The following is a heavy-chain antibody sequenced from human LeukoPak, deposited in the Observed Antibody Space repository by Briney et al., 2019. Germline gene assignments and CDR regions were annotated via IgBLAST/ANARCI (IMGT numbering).Heavy chain of an antibody. CDR3: ARLADCSSSSCRSFDY. D-gene: IGHD2-2*01. V-gene: IGHV1-2*02. CDR2: INPNSGFT. J-gene: IGHJ4*02. Sequence: ASVKVSCKASGYPFTGYYLHWVRQAPGQGLEWMGWINPNSGFTNYAQKFQGRVTMTRDTSISTAYMELSRLRSDDTAVYYCARLADCSSSSCRSFDYWGREPWSPSPQ. CDR1: GYPFTGYY.